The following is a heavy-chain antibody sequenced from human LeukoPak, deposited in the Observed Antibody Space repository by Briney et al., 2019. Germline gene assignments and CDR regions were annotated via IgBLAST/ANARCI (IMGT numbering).Heavy chain of an antibody. V-gene: IGHV3-23*01. CDR3: AKDLGYYGSGSYYRPYYFDY. D-gene: IGHD3-10*01. Sequence: PGGSLRLSCAASGFTFSSYAMSWVRQAPGKGLEWVSAISGSGGSTYYADSVKGRFTISRDNSKNTLYLQMNSLRAEDTAVYYCAKDLGYYGSGSYYRPYYFDYWGQGTLVTVSS. CDR1: GFTFSSYA. J-gene: IGHJ4*02. CDR2: ISGSGGST.